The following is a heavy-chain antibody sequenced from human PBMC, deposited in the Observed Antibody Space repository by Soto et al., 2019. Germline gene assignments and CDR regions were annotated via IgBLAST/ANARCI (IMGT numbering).Heavy chain of an antibody. V-gene: IGHV1-24*01. Sequence: ASVKVSCKVSGYTLTELSMHWVRQAPGKGLEWMGGFDPEDGETIYAQKFQGRVTMTEDTSTDTAYMELSSLRSGDTAVYYCATAWRYSGYEGLYGMDVWGQGTTVTVSS. D-gene: IGHD5-12*01. CDR3: ATAWRYSGYEGLYGMDV. J-gene: IGHJ6*02. CDR1: GYTLTELS. CDR2: FDPEDGET.